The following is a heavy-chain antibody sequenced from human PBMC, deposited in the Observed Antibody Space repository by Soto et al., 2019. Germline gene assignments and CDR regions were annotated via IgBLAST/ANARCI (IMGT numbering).Heavy chain of an antibody. CDR2: ISPGNSDT. Sequence: GESLKISCKGSGYSFTSYWIGWVRQMPGKGLEWMAIISPGNSDTRYSPSFQGQVTISADKAISTAYLQWSSLKASDTAMYYCARQREMPAISYWGQGTLVTVSS. CDR1: GYSFTSYW. V-gene: IGHV5-51*01. CDR3: ARQREMPAISY. D-gene: IGHD1-26*01. J-gene: IGHJ4*02.